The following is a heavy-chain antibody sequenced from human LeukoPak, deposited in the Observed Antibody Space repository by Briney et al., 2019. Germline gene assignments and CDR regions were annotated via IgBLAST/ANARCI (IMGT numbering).Heavy chain of an antibody. D-gene: IGHD4-23*01. CDR1: GFTFSSYS. J-gene: IGHJ4*02. CDR3: AKDSAMSTVVTRYFDY. Sequence: PGGSLRLSCAASGFTFSSYSMNWVRQAPGKGLEWVSSISSSSSYIYYADSVKGRFTISRDNSKNTLYLQMSSLRAEDTAVYYCAKDSAMSTVVTRYFDYWGQGTLVTVSS. CDR2: ISSSSSYI. V-gene: IGHV3-21*04.